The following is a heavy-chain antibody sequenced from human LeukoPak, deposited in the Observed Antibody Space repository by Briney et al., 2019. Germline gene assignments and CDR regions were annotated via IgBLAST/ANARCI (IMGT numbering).Heavy chain of an antibody. CDR2: IYPGDSDT. CDR3: ARQSSTIAARGYYGMDV. D-gene: IGHD6-6*01. CDR1: GSSFTSYW. V-gene: IGHV5-51*01. J-gene: IGHJ6*02. Sequence: KCGESLQISCQGSGSSFTSYWIGWVRQVPGKGLEWMGIIYPGDSDTRYSPSFQGQVTISADKSISTAYLQWSSLKASDTAMYYCARQSSTIAARGYYGMDVWGQGTTVTVSS.